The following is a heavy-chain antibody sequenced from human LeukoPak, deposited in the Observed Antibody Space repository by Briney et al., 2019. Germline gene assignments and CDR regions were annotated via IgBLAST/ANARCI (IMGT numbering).Heavy chain of an antibody. J-gene: IGHJ4*02. V-gene: IGHV3-21*01. CDR2: SSSSRSYI. Sequence: GGSLRPSCAASGFTFSSYSMNRGRQAPGKGLERVSPSSSSRSYIYDADSVKGRFNISRDDAKNSRFQQMSSLRAEDTAVYYCARDGGYSYGYRVGDYFDYWGQGTLVTVSS. D-gene: IGHD5-18*01. CDR3: ARDGGYSYGYRVGDYFDY. CDR1: GFTFSSYS.